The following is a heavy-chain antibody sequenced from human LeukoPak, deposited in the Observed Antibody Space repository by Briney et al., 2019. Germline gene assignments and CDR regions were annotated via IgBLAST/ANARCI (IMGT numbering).Heavy chain of an antibody. CDR2: IIPIFGTA. CDR1: GGTFSSYA. CDR3: ARQGPGGSYQYFGGWFDP. D-gene: IGHD1-26*01. J-gene: IGHJ5*02. V-gene: IGHV1-69*13. Sequence: SVKVSCKASGGTFSSYAISWVRQAPGQGLEWMGGIIPIFGTANYAQKFQGRVTITADESTSTAYMELSSLRSEDTAVYYCARQGPGGSYQYFGGWFDPWGQGALVTVSS.